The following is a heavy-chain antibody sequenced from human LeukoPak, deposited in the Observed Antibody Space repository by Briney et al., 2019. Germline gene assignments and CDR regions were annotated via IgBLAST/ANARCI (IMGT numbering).Heavy chain of an antibody. CDR2: VGDTGEAK. CDR3: AKEYSHGNWLFDY. V-gene: IGHV3-30*18. Sequence: GRSLRLSCVVSGLTFNRHSMHWARQAPGKGLEWVAVVGDTGEAKLYADSVKGRFTISRDNSRNTLFLQMDSLRVEDTALYFCAKEYSHGNWLFDYRGQGTLVTVSS. D-gene: IGHD4-23*01. J-gene: IGHJ4*02. CDR1: GLTFNRHS.